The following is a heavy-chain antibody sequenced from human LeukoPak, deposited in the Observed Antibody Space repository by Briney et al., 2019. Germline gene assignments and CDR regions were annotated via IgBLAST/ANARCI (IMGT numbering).Heavy chain of an antibody. D-gene: IGHD5-12*01. CDR1: GDPISSGDYY. Sequence: SETLSLTCTVSGDPISSGDYYWSWIRQLPGEGLEWIGYIYYSGTTYYSPSLKSRVTISVDTSKNQFSLKLSSVTAADTAVYYCARVDDSGYGKFDPWGQGTLVSVSS. CDR3: ARVDDSGYGKFDP. J-gene: IGHJ5*02. V-gene: IGHV4-31*03. CDR2: IYYSGTT.